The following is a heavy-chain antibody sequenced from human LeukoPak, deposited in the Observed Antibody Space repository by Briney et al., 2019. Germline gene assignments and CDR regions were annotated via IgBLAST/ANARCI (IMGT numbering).Heavy chain of an antibody. V-gene: IGHV4-4*09. CDR2: IYTSGST. CDR3: ASLPAAQAYYYYYMDV. J-gene: IGHJ6*03. CDR1: GGSISSYY. Sequence: PSETLSLTCTVSGGSISSYYWSWLRQPPGKGLEWIGYIYTSGSTNYNPSLKSRVTISVDTSKNQFSLKLSSVTAADTAVYYCASLPAAQAYYYYYMDVWGKGTTVTVSS. D-gene: IGHD2-2*01.